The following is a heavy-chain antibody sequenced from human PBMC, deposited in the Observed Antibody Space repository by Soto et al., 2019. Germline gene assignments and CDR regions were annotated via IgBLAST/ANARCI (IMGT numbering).Heavy chain of an antibody. D-gene: IGHD3-3*01. CDR1: GFTFSSYS. CDR2: ISSSSSYI. J-gene: IGHJ6*02. CDR3: ARDLLFWSDSYYYYGMDV. Sequence: EVQLVESGGGLVKPGGSLRLSCAASGFTFSSYSMNWVRQAPGKGLEWVSSISSSSSYIYYADSVKGRFTISRDNAKNSLYLQMNSLRAADTAVYYCARDLLFWSDSYYYYGMDVWGQGTTVTVSS. V-gene: IGHV3-21*01.